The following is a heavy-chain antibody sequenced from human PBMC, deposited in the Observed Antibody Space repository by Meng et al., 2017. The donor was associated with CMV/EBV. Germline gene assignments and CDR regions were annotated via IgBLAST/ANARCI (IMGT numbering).Heavy chain of an antibody. Sequence: ASVKVSCKASGYTFTSYGISWVRQAPGQGLEWMGWISAYNGNTNYAQKLQGRVTMTTDTSTSTAYMELRSLRSDDTAVYYCARDPGDFWSGYNAIYYYYGMDVWGQGTTVTSP. V-gene: IGHV1-18*01. J-gene: IGHJ6*02. CDR3: ARDPGDFWSGYNAIYYYYGMDV. D-gene: IGHD3-3*01. CDR2: ISAYNGNT. CDR1: GYTFTSYG.